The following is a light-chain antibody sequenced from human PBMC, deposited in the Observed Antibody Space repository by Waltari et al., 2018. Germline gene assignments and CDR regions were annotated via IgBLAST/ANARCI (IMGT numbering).Light chain of an antibody. Sequence: QSVLTQPPSVSAAPGQKVTISCSGSSSNIGNDYVSWYQQHPGTAPKLFNYENNKRPAGIPDRFPGSKAGTSATLGITGLQTGDEADYYCGTWDTTLSALIFGGGTKLTVL. CDR2: ENN. CDR1: SSNIGNDY. J-gene: IGLJ2*01. V-gene: IGLV1-51*02. CDR3: GTWDTTLSALI.